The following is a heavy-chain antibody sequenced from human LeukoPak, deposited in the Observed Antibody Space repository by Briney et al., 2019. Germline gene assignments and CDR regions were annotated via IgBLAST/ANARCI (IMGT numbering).Heavy chain of an antibody. CDR3: ATYSISNGREFQY. CDR1: GFTFSNYW. V-gene: IGHV3-7*01. Sequence: GGSLRLSCEGSGFTFSNYWMSWVRQAPGKGLEWVANIQQHGSETYYGDSVKGRFTISRDNAENSLYLQMNSLRVEDTAVYYCATYSISNGREFQYWGQGTLVTVSS. D-gene: IGHD2-2*01. J-gene: IGHJ1*01. CDR2: IQQHGSET.